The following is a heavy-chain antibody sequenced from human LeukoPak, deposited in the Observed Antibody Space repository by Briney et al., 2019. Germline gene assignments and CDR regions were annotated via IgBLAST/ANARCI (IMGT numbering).Heavy chain of an antibody. CDR2: IIPIFGTA. J-gene: IGHJ6*03. CDR3: ARVRDCSGGSCPSEYYYMDV. V-gene: IGHV1-69*05. CDR1: GYTFTSYG. Sequence: ASVKVSCKASGYTFTSYGISWVRQAPGQGLEWMGGIIPIFGTANYAQKFQGRVTITTDESTSTAYMELSSLRSEGTAVYYCARVRDCSGGSCPSEYYYMDVWGKGTTVTVSS. D-gene: IGHD2-15*01.